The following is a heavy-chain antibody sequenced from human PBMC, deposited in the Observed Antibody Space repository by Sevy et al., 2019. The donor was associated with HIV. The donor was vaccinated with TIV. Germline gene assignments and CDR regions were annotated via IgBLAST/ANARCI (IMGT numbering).Heavy chain of an antibody. V-gene: IGHV3-30*02. Sequence: GGSLRLSCAASRFIFNDYGMHWVRQAPGKGLEWVAFIQYDGNDKYYADSMRGRFTISRDNSKNMLFLQMNSLRSEDTAMYYCAKNTAAAGAGGLDYWGQGTLVTVSS. CDR1: RFIFNDYG. CDR2: IQYDGNDK. D-gene: IGHD6-13*01. CDR3: AKNTAAAGAGGLDY. J-gene: IGHJ4*02.